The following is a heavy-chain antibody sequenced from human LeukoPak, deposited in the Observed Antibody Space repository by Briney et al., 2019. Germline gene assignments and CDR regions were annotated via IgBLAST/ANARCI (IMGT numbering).Heavy chain of an antibody. CDR2: ISGSGGNT. CDR3: HCRSGNQGS. J-gene: IGHJ5*02. Sequence: PGGSLRLSCAASGFTFSNYAMSWVRQAPGKGLEWVSAISGSGGNTYYADSVKGRFTISRDNSKNTLYLQMNSLRDEDTAVYYCHCRSGNQGSWGQGTLVTVSS. V-gene: IGHV3-23*01. CDR1: GFTFSNYA. D-gene: IGHD1-14*01.